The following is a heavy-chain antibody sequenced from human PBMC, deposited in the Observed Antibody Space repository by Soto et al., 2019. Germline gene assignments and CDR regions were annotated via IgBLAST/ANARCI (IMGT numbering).Heavy chain of an antibody. V-gene: IGHV3-30*03. CDR2: ISYDGSEK. J-gene: IGHJ4*02. Sequence: QVQLVESGGGVVQPGRSLRLSCAASGFTFSSYGMHWVRQAPGKGLEWVAIISYDGSEKYYAGSVKGRFTISRDNSKNTLYLQMNRRRGEDTAVYYWATGAVTSSLYYFDYWGQGTLVTVSS. D-gene: IGHD4-17*01. CDR1: GFTFSSYG. CDR3: ATGAVTSSLYYFDY.